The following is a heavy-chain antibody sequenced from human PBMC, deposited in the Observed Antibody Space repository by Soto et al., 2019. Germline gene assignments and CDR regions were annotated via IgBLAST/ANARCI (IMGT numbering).Heavy chain of an antibody. J-gene: IGHJ4*02. Sequence: SETLSLTCSVSGGSISGSYWSWIRQSPGKGLEWLGYVYYTGSTNYSPSLRSRVSISVDTSKNECSLRLSSVTAADTAVYFCAGSVAVPGAHVDDWGQGTQVTVSS. D-gene: IGHD6-19*01. CDR1: GGSISGSY. V-gene: IGHV4-59*01. CDR3: AGSVAVPGAHVDD. CDR2: VYYTGST.